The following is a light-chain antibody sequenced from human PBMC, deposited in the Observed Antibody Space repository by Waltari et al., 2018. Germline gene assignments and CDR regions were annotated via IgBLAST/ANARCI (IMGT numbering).Light chain of an antibody. CDR1: QSISSY. V-gene: IGKV3-11*01. CDR2: DAS. CDR3: QQRSKSFT. Sequence: EIVLKQSPATLSLSPGDRATLSCRASQSISSYLAGYQQKPGQAPGLLIYDASTRATGIPARFSGSGSVTDFTLTISSLEPEDFAIYYCQQRSKSFTFGPGTKVDMK. J-gene: IGKJ3*01.